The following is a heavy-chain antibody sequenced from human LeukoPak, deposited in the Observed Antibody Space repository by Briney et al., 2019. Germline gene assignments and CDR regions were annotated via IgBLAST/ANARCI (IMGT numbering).Heavy chain of an antibody. CDR3: ARVFAPEMRYFDY. J-gene: IGHJ4*02. D-gene: IGHD5-24*01. CDR2: ISSSGSTI. CDR1: GFTFSSYA. V-gene: IGHV3-48*04. Sequence: GGSLRLSCAASGFTFSSYAMSWVRQAPGKGLEWVSYISSSGSTIYYADSVKGRFTISRDNAKNSLYLQMNSLRAEDTAVYYCARVFAPEMRYFDYWGQGTLVTVSS.